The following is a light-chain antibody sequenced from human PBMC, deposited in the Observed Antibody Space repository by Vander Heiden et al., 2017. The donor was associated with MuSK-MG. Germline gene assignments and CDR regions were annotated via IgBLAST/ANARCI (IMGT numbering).Light chain of an antibody. CDR3: GTWDSSLSVEVV. V-gene: IGLV1-51*02. CDR1: SSNIGNNS. CDR2: ENN. J-gene: IGLJ2*01. Sequence: SVLTQPPSVSAAPGQKVTISCSGSSSNIGNNSVSWYQQLPGTAPKLLIYENNKRPSGIPDRFSGSKSGTSATLGITGLQTGDEADYYCGTWDSSLSVEVVFGGGTKLTVL.